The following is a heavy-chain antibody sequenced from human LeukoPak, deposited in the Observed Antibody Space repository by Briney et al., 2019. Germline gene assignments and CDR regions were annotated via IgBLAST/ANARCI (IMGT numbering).Heavy chain of an antibody. D-gene: IGHD6-6*01. Sequence: ASVKVSCKASGYTFTGYYMHWVRQAPGQGLEWMGRINPNSGGTNYAQKFQGRVTMTRDTSISIAYMELSRLRSDDTAVYYCARDPRIAARPRNWFDPWGQGTLVNVSS. J-gene: IGHJ5*02. CDR2: INPNSGGT. CDR1: GYTFTGYY. V-gene: IGHV1-2*06. CDR3: ARDPRIAARPRNWFDP.